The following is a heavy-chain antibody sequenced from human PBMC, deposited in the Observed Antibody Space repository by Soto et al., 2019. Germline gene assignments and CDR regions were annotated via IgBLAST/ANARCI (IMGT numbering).Heavy chain of an antibody. CDR2: ISAYNGHT. CDR3: ARDVASAGTTWFDT. J-gene: IGHJ5*02. CDR1: GYTFASYG. V-gene: IGHV1-18*01. Sequence: QVQLVQSGAEVKKPGASVKVSCKASGYTFASYGIIWVRQAPGQGLEWMGWISAYNGHTYYPQKLQGRVTMTTDISTSTAYMELRSLSSVDTAVYYCARDVASAGTTWFDTWGQGTLVTVSS. D-gene: IGHD6-13*01.